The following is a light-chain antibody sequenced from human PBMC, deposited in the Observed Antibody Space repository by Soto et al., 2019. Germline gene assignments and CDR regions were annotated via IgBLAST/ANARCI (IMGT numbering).Light chain of an antibody. J-gene: IGKJ1*01. CDR1: QNINSW. CDR3: QKYNSYSRK. V-gene: IGKV1-5*01. CDR2: DAS. Sequence: DIQITQSPSTLSASVVDRVTITFLASQNINSWLAWYQQKPGKAPKLLIYDASSLESGVPSRFSGSESGTEFTLTISSLQPDDFATYYCQKYNSYSRKFGQGTKVDIK.